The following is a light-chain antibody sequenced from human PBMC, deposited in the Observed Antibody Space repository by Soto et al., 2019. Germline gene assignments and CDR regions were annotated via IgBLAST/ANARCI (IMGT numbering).Light chain of an antibody. CDR3: QQDDNLPRVS. CDR2: EAS. Sequence: DIQMTQSPSSLSASVGDRVTITCQASQDISTYLNWYQQKPGKAPKLLINEASTLETGSPSRFSGSGSGTDFTFTISSLQPEDIPTYYCQQDDNLPRVSYGPGTKVDIK. J-gene: IGKJ3*01. CDR1: QDISTY. V-gene: IGKV1-33*01.